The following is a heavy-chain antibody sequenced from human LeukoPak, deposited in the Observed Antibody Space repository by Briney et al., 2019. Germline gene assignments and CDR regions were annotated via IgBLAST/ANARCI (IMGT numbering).Heavy chain of an antibody. D-gene: IGHD6-6*01. J-gene: IGHJ4*02. CDR3: ARDGSGRPEGQD. Sequence: AGSLRLSCAASGLTVSSNYLSWIRQAPGKGLEWVSVIYSGGATYYAHSVKGRFTISRDNSKNTVYLQMSSLRADDTALYYCARDGSGRPEGQDWGRGTLVTVSS. CDR2: IYSGGAT. V-gene: IGHV3-53*01. CDR1: GLTVSSNY.